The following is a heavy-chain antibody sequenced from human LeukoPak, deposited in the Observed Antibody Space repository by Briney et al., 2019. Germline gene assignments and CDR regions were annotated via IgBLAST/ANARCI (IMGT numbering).Heavy chain of an antibody. Sequence: ASVKVSCKASGYTFTSYDINWVRQATGQGLEWMGWINPNSGGTNYAQKFQGRVTMTRDTSISTAYMELSRLRSDDTAVYYCARAYCSGGSCVWFDYWGQGTLVTVSS. CDR1: GYTFTSYD. CDR3: ARAYCSGGSCVWFDY. D-gene: IGHD2-15*01. CDR2: INPNSGGT. V-gene: IGHV1-2*02. J-gene: IGHJ4*02.